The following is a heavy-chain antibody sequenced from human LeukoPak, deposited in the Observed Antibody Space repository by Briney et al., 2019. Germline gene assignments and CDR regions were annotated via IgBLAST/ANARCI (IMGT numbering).Heavy chain of an antibody. Sequence: PGGSLRLSCAASGFAFSSYAMHWVRQAPGKGLEYVSAISSNGGSTYYANSVKGRFTISRDNSKNTLYLQMGSLRAEDMAVYYCARAQTNDYWGQGTLVTVSS. CDR2: ISSNGGST. CDR3: ARAQTNDY. D-gene: IGHD1-1*01. J-gene: IGHJ4*02. V-gene: IGHV3-64*01. CDR1: GFAFSSYA.